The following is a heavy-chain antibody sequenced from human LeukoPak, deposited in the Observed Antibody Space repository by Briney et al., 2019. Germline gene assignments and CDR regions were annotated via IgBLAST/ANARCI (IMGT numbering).Heavy chain of an antibody. CDR1: GYSISSGKY. Sequence: ETLSLTCTVSGYSISSGKYWAWIRQTPGKGLEWVSSISSSSSYIYYADSVKGRFTISRDNAKNSLYLQMNSLRAEDTAVYYCARGRRNWNDGLDYWGQGTLVTVSS. J-gene: IGHJ4*02. D-gene: IGHD1-20*01. CDR2: ISSSSSYI. CDR3: ARGRRNWNDGLDY. V-gene: IGHV3-21*01.